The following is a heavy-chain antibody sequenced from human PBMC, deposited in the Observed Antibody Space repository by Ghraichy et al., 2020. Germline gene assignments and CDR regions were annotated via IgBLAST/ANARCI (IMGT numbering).Heavy chain of an antibody. J-gene: IGHJ4*02. V-gene: IGHV1-58*01. CDR3: ATVDTAMAERWDFDY. CDR1: GFTFTSSA. CDR2: IVVGSGNT. D-gene: IGHD5-18*01. Sequence: SVKVSCKASGFTFTSSAVQWVRQARGQRLEWIGWIVVGSGNTNYAQKFQERVTITRDMSTSTAYMELSSLRSEDTAVYYCATVDTAMAERWDFDYWGQGTLVTVSS.